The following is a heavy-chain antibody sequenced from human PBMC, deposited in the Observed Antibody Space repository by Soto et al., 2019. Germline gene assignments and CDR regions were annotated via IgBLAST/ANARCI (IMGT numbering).Heavy chain of an antibody. Sequence: QVQLVQSGAEVKKPGSSVKVSCKASGGTFSSYPISWVRQAPGQGIEWMGGVIPIFGTANYAQKFQGRVTITADESTSTAYMELSSLRSEDTAVYYCARDGPIQREPRSWYYHGLDVWGQGTTVTGSS. V-gene: IGHV1-69*01. D-gene: IGHD5-18*01. CDR2: VIPIFGTA. CDR3: ARDGPIQREPRSWYYHGLDV. CDR1: GGTFSSYP. J-gene: IGHJ6*02.